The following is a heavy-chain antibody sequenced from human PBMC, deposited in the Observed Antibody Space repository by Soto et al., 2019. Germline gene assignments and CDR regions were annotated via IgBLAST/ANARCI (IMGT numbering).Heavy chain of an antibody. J-gene: IGHJ4*02. Sequence: SETLSLTCAVYGGSFSGYYWSWIRQPPGKGLEWIGEINHSGSTNYNPSLKSRVTISVDTSKNQFSLKLSSVTAADTAVYYCARGYSSGWYPFDYWGQGTLVTVSS. CDR1: GGSFSGYY. CDR3: ARGYSSGWYPFDY. CDR2: INHSGST. V-gene: IGHV4-34*01. D-gene: IGHD6-19*01.